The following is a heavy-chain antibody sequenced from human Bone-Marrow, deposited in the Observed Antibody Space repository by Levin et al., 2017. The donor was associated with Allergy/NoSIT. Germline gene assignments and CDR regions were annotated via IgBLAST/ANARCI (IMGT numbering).Heavy chain of an antibody. CDR2: FNSKTDGGAT. D-gene: IGHD4-17*01. CDR3: TIDYGDYFDY. Sequence: GGSLRLSCAASGFTFGNAWMSWVRQAPGKGLEWVGRFNSKTDGGATDYAAPVKGRFTISRDDSKNTLYLQMNSLKIEDTAVYYCTIDYGDYFDYWGQGTLVTVSS. CDR1: GFTFGNAW. V-gene: IGHV3-15*01. J-gene: IGHJ4*02.